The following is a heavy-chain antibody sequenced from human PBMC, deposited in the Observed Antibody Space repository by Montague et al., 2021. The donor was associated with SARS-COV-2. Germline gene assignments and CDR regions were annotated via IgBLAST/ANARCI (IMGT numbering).Heavy chain of an antibody. J-gene: IGHJ4*02. CDR1: GGSISNYY. CDR3: ARDFDY. V-gene: IGHV4-59*01. Sequence: SETLSLTCTVSGGSISNYYWSWIRQPPRKGLEWIGYMYYSGSTNYNPSLKSRVTLSVDTSKNQFSLKLSSVTAADTGVYYCARDFDYWGQGTLVTVSS. CDR2: MYYSGST.